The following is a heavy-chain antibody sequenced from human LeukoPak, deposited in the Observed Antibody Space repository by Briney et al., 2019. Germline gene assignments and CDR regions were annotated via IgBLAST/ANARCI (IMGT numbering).Heavy chain of an antibody. D-gene: IGHD3-22*01. CDR1: GFTVSSNY. J-gene: IGHJ4*02. Sequence: GGSLRLSCAASGFTVSSNYMSWVRQAPGKGLEWVSVIYSGGNTYYADSVKGRFTISRDNSKNTLYLQMNSLRAEDTAVYYCARAVSSGYDPFDYWGQGTLVTVSS. CDR2: IYSGGNT. CDR3: ARAVSSGYDPFDY. V-gene: IGHV3-53*01.